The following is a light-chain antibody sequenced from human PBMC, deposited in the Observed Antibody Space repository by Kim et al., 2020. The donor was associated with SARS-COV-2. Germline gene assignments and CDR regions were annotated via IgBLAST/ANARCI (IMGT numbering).Light chain of an antibody. Sequence: QSVLTQPPSVSGAPGQRVTISCTGSSSNIGAVYDVHWYQQLPGTAPRLVIYANNNRPSGVPDRFSGSKSGTSASLAITGLQAEDEADYYCQSYDISLSWVFGGGTKLTVL. CDR3: QSYDISLSWV. V-gene: IGLV1-40*01. J-gene: IGLJ3*02. CDR1: SSNIGAVYD. CDR2: ANN.